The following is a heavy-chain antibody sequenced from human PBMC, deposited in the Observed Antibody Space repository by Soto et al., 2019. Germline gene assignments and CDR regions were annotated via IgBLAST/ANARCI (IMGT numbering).Heavy chain of an antibody. V-gene: IGHV1-18*01. D-gene: IGHD3-22*01. Sequence: EVSCKASGYTFTSYGISWVRQAPGQGLEWMGWISAYNGNTNYAQKLQGRVTMTTDTSTSTAYMELRSPRSDDTAVYYCARDSSGYPGWFDPWGQGTLVTVSS. CDR3: ARDSSGYPGWFDP. CDR2: ISAYNGNT. J-gene: IGHJ5*02. CDR1: GYTFTSYG.